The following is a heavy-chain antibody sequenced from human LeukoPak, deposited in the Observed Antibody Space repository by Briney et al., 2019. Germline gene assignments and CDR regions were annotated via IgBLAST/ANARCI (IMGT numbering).Heavy chain of an antibody. D-gene: IGHD6-13*01. CDR2: ISGGGGST. J-gene: IGHJ4*02. V-gene: IGHV3-23*01. CDR3: ASGYIAAASHY. CDR1: GFTFSSYA. Sequence: GGSLRLSCAASGFTFSSYAMSWVRQAPGKGLEWVSAISGGGGSTYYADSVKGRFTISRDNSKNTLYLQMNSLRAEDTAVYYCASGYIAAASHYWGQGTLVTVSS.